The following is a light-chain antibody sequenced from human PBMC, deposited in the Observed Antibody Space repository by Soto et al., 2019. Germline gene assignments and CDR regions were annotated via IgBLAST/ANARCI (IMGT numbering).Light chain of an antibody. Sequence: EIVMTQFPATLSVSTGGRATLSCRASQSVSSNVAGYQQKPGQAPRLLIYGISTRAPGIPAKFSGSGSGAEFTLTVSRLEPEDFAVYYCQQYGSSAITFGQRTRLEIK. J-gene: IGKJ5*01. CDR1: QSVSSN. CDR3: QQYGSSAIT. CDR2: GIS. V-gene: IGKV3D-15*01.